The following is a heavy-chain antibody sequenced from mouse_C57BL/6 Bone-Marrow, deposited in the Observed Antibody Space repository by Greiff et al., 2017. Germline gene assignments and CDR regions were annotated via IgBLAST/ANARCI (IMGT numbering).Heavy chain of an antibody. V-gene: IGHV14-3*01. D-gene: IGHD2-4*01. CDR1: GFNFKNTY. J-gene: IGHJ4*01. Sequence: EVQLQQSVAELVRPGASVKLSCTASGFNFKNTYMHWVKQRPEQGLEWIGKIDPANGNTKYAPKFQGKATMTADTSSNTAYLQLSSLTSEDTAIYYCASRGDYDGNAMDYWGQGTSVTVSS. CDR2: IDPANGNT. CDR3: ASRGDYDGNAMDY.